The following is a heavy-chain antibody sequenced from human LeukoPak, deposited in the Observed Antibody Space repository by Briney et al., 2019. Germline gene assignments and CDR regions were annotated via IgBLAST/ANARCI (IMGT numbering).Heavy chain of an antibody. CDR1: GFTFSSYG. CDR3: AKLGYCTSTSCQTHDSFDI. CDR2: IRNDGSNK. Sequence: PGGSLRLSCAASGFTFSSYGMEWVRQAPGKGLECVAFIRNDGSNKYYGKSVKGRLTISRDNSKNTLYLQMNSLRAEDTAMYYCAKLGYCTSTSCQTHDSFDIWGQGTRVTVSS. V-gene: IGHV3-30*02. J-gene: IGHJ3*02. D-gene: IGHD2-2*01.